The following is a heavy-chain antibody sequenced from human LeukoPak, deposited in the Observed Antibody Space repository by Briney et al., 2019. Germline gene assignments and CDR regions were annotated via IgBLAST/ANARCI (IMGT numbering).Heavy chain of an antibody. Sequence: SETLSLTCTVSGGSISSYYWSWIRQPPGKGLEWIGYIYYSGSTNYNPSLKSRVTISVDTSKNQFSLKLTSVTAADTAVYYCARTSSSGHLGFDIWGQGTMVTVSS. J-gene: IGHJ3*02. CDR1: GGSISSYY. V-gene: IGHV4-59*08. D-gene: IGHD3-22*01. CDR3: ARTSSSGHLGFDI. CDR2: IYYSGST.